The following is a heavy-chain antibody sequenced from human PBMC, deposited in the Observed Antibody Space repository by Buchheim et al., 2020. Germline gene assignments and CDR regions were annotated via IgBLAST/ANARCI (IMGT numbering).Heavy chain of an antibody. V-gene: IGHV3-48*03. J-gene: IGHJ4*02. CDR1: GFTFSSYE. CDR2: ISSSGSTI. CDR3: ARDSSSSSWVALDY. Sequence: EVQLVESGGGLVQPGGSLRLSCAASGFTFSSYEMNWVRQAPGQGLEWVSYISSSGSTIYYADPVKGRFTISRDNAKNSLYLQMNSLRAEDTAVYYCARDSSSSSWVALDYWGQGTL. D-gene: IGHD6-13*01.